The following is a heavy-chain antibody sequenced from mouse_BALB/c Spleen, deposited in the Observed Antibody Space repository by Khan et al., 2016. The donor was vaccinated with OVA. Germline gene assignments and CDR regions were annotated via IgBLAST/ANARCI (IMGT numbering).Heavy chain of an antibody. J-gene: IGHJ1*01. V-gene: IGHV3-6*02. D-gene: IGHD1-1*01. CDR3: ARGGAVVPYWYFDV. CDR2: ISYDGSN. Sequence: EVQLQESGPGLVKPSHALSHTCSVTGYSITSGYRWKWIRQFPGNKLEWMGYISYDGSNNYNPSPKNRIYITRDTSKNPVVLKLNAVTTEDTATYYCARGGAVVPYWYFDVWCAGTTVTVSS. CDR1: GYSITSGYR.